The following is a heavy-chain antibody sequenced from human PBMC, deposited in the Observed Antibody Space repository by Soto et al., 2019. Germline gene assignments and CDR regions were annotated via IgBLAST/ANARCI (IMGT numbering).Heavy chain of an antibody. D-gene: IGHD5-18*01. J-gene: IGHJ4*02. Sequence: GGSLRLSCAPSGFSFSTYAMSWVRQAPGQGLEWVSAISGSGATTFYADSMKGRFTLSRDNSKNTLYLQMNSLRAEDTAVYYCAKFSNSYGLDYWGQGTLVTVSS. CDR2: ISGSGATT. V-gene: IGHV3-23*01. CDR3: AKFSNSYGLDY. CDR1: GFSFSTYA.